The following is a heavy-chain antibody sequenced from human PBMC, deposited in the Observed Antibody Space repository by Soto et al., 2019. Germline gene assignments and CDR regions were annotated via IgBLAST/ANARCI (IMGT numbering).Heavy chain of an antibody. J-gene: IGHJ4*02. CDR1: GGSISSYY. V-gene: IGHV4-59*01. CDR2: IYYSGST. Sequence: SETLSLTCTVSGGSISSYYWSWIRQPPGKGLEWIGYIYYSGSTNYNPSLKSRVTISVDTSKNQFSLKLSSVTAADTAVYYCARGERSGWPDWGQGTLVTVSP. D-gene: IGHD6-19*01. CDR3: ARGERSGWPD.